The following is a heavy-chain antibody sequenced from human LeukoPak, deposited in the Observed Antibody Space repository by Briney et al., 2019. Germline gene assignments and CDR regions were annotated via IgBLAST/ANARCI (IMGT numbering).Heavy chain of an antibody. CDR2: IIPIFGTA. Sequence: GASVKVSDKPSGGTFNSFAISWVGQAPGQGLEWMGGIIPIFGTANYAQKFQGRVTITADESTSTAYMELSSLRSEDTAVYYWAARTDYYYYYGMDVWGQGTTVTVSS. CDR1: GGTFNSFA. J-gene: IGHJ6*02. CDR3: AARTDYYYYYGMDV. V-gene: IGHV1-69*01. D-gene: IGHD1-1*01.